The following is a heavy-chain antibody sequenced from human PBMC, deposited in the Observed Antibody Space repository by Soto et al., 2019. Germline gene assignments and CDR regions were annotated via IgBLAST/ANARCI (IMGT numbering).Heavy chain of an antibody. CDR2: ISSSSSYI. CDR1: GFTFSSYS. Sequence: KPGGSLRLSCAASGFTFSSYSMNWVRQAPGKGLEWVSSISSSSSYIYYADSVKGRFTISRDNAKNSLYLQMNSLRAEDTAVYYCARGHCGGDCSYYYYGMDVWGQGTTVTVSS. CDR3: ARGHCGGDCSYYYYGMDV. J-gene: IGHJ6*02. D-gene: IGHD2-21*02. V-gene: IGHV3-21*01.